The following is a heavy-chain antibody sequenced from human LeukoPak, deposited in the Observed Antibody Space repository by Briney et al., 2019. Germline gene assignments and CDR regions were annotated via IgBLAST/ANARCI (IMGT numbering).Heavy chain of an antibody. CDR1: GFTFSSYG. J-gene: IGHJ4*02. CDR3: AKDPPARITMIVVVTFFDY. Sequence: PGGSLRLSCAASGFTFSSYGMHWVRQAPGKGLEWVAFIRYDGSNKYYADSVKGRFTISRDNSKNTLYLQMNSLRAEDTAVYYCAKDPPARITMIVVVTFFDYWGQETLVTVSS. D-gene: IGHD3-22*01. CDR2: IRYDGSNK. V-gene: IGHV3-30*02.